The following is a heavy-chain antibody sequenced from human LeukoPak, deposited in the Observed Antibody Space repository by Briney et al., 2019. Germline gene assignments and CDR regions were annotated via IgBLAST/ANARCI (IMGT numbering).Heavy chain of an antibody. J-gene: IGHJ6*03. V-gene: IGHV1-46*01. CDR2: INPSDGAT. D-gene: IGHD1-26*01. CDR1: GYTFTMYY. Sequence: GASVKVSCKASGYTFTMYYIHWVRQAPGQGLEWMGMINPSDGATTYAQRFQGRVTMTRDMSTTTVYMDLRSLRSEDTAVYFCARERRGGLSGSWGGLFASYYTYYYMDVWGRGTTVTVSS. CDR3: ARERRGGLSGSWGGLFASYYTYYYMDV.